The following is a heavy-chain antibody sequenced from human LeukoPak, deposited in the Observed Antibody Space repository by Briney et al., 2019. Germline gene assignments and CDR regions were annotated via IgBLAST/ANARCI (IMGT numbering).Heavy chain of an antibody. V-gene: IGHV4-39*01. CDR2: IYYSEST. CDR3: ARNPSDPDYDYVWGSYRTYYFDY. D-gene: IGHD3-16*02. CDR1: GGSISSSSYY. J-gene: IGHJ4*02. Sequence: SETLSLTCTVSGGSISSSSYYWGWIRQPPGKELEWIGSIYYSESTYYNPSLRSRVTISVDTSKNQFSLKLSSVTAADTAVYYCARNPSDPDYDYVWGSYRTYYFDYWGQGTLVTLST.